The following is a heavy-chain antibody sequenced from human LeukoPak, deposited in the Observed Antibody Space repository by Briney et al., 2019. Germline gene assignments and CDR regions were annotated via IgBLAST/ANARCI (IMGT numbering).Heavy chain of an antibody. J-gene: IGHJ4*02. CDR3: ARVRKVGSSSSMGY. D-gene: IGHD6-6*01. V-gene: IGHV1-8*01. Sequence: ASVKVSCKASGYTFTSYDINWVRQATGQGLEWMGWMNPNSGNTGYAQKFQGRVTMTRNTSISTAYMELSSLRSEDSAVYYCARVRKVGSSSSMGYWGQGTLVTVSS. CDR1: GYTFTSYD. CDR2: MNPNSGNT.